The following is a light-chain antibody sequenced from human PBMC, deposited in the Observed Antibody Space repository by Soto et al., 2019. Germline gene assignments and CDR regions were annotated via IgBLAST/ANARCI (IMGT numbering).Light chain of an antibody. CDR2: EVS. J-gene: IGLJ2*01. Sequence: QSVLTQPASVSGSPGQSITISCTGSSSDVGGYNHVSWYQQHPGKAPKLMIYEVSNQPSGVSNRFSGSKSGNTASLTISGLQAEDEADYYCSSYTTSTTRIIFGGGTKLTVL. V-gene: IGLV2-14*01. CDR3: SSYTTSTTRII. CDR1: SSDVGGYNH.